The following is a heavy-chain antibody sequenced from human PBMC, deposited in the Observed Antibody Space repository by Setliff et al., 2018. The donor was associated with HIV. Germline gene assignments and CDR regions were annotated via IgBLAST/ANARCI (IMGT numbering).Heavy chain of an antibody. CDR2: ISVYNGKG. CDR3: ARRATTGDYHHFFDF. J-gene: IGHJ4*02. V-gene: IGHV1-18*04. Sequence: GASVKVSCKASSNTFINDVFNWVRQAPGQGLEWMGWISVYNGKGNYAQKFQDRISMTTDTSTSTVYVELRSLVSDDTAVYYCARRATTGDYHHFFDFWGQGTLVTVSS. CDR1: SNTFINDV. D-gene: IGHD4-17*01.